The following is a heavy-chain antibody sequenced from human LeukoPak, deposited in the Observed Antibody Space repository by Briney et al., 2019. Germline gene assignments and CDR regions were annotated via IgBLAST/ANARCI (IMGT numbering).Heavy chain of an antibody. CDR3: ARKRGGYDFWSGYLDY. Sequence: PGGSLRLSCAASGFTFSSYAMSWVRQAPGKGLEWVSAISGSGGSTYYADSVKGRFTISRDNSKNTLYLQMNSLRAEDTAVYYCARKRGGYDFWSGYLDYWGQGTLVTVSS. CDR2: ISGSGGST. V-gene: IGHV3-23*01. CDR1: GFTFSSYA. D-gene: IGHD3-3*01. J-gene: IGHJ4*02.